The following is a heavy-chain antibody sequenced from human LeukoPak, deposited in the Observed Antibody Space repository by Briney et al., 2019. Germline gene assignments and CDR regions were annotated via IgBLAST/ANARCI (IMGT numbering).Heavy chain of an antibody. CDR2: ISSSSSYI. J-gene: IGHJ5*02. CDR3: ARGDIVIVPATISVA. D-gene: IGHD2-2*01. Sequence: GGSLRLSCAASGFTFSTYSMSWVRQAPGKGLEWVSSISSSSSYIYYADSVKGRFTISRDNAKNSLYLQMNSLRAGDTAVYYCARGDIVIVPATISVAWGQGTLVTVSS. V-gene: IGHV3-21*01. CDR1: GFTFSTYS.